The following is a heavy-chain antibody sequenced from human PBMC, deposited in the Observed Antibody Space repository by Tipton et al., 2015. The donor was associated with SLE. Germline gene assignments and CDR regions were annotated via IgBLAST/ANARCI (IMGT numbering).Heavy chain of an antibody. V-gene: IGHV3-21*04. Sequence: SLRLSCAASGFTFSDYRMNWVRQAPGRGLEWVSSISSSSGYIYYADSVKGRFTISRDNAKNSLYLQMNSLRTEDTAVYYCARDRLSHWYFDLWGRGTLVTVSS. CDR1: GFTFSDYR. D-gene: IGHD4/OR15-4a*01. CDR2: ISSSSGYI. CDR3: ARDRLSHWYFDL. J-gene: IGHJ2*01.